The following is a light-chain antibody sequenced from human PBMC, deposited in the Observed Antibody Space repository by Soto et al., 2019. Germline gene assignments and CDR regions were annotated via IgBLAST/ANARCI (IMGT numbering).Light chain of an antibody. CDR1: QSVTTQ. J-gene: IGKJ1*01. CDR2: GAS. CDR3: QQYGGSTPT. V-gene: IGKV3-20*01. Sequence: IVLTQSPGTLSLSPGERATLSCRASQSVTTQLAWYQQKPGQAPRLIIHGASSRATGVPDRITGSGSGTDFTLSISRLEPEDFAVYYCQQYGGSTPTFGQGTKVDTK.